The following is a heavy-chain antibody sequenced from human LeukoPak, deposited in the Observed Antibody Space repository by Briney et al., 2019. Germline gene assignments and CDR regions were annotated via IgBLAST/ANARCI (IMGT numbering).Heavy chain of an antibody. Sequence: SETLSLTCTVSRGSISTFYWRWIRQPAGKGLEWIGHIYTSGTTNYNPSLKSRLTMSIDPSKNQFSLKLSSVTAADTAANYCARGRYCTDGSCYFDYWGQGTLVTVSS. CDR3: ARGRYCTDGSCYFDY. D-gene: IGHD2-15*01. J-gene: IGHJ4*02. CDR1: RGSISTFY. CDR2: IYTSGTT. V-gene: IGHV4-4*07.